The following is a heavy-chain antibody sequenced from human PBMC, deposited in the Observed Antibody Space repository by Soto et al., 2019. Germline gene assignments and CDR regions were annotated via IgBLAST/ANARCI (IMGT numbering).Heavy chain of an antibody. CDR3: ATRTSPNDGYYGSGSYARGNWFDP. Sequence: SSETLSLTCAVYGGSFSGYYWSWIRQPPGKGLEWIGEFNHSGSTNYNPSLKSRVTISVDTSKNQFSLKLSSVTAADTAVYYCATRTSPNDGYYGSGSYARGNWFDPWGQGTLVTVSS. CDR1: GGSFSGYY. CDR2: FNHSGST. J-gene: IGHJ5*02. D-gene: IGHD3-10*01. V-gene: IGHV4-34*01.